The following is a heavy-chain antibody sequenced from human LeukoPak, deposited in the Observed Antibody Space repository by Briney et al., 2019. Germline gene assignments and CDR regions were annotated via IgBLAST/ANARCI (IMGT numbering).Heavy chain of an antibody. V-gene: IGHV5-51*01. CDR2: IYPGDSDT. CDR1: GYSFTSYW. D-gene: IGHD3-10*01. CDR3: ARPASSGSYWRDFDY. Sequence: GESLKISCKGSGYSFTSYWIGWVRQMPGKGLEWMGIIYPGDSDTRYSPSFQGQVTISADKSISTAHLQWSSLKASDTAMYYCARPASSGSYWRDFDYWGQGTLVTVSP. J-gene: IGHJ4*02.